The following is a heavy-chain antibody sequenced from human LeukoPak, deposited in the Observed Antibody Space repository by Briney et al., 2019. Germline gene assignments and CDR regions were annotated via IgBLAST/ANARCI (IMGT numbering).Heavy chain of an antibody. CDR1: GYSFTSYW. J-gene: IGHJ6*02. Sequence: GESLKISCKGSGYSFTSYWIGWVRQMPGKGLEWMGIIYPGDSDTGYSPSSQGQVTISADKSTSTAYLQWSSLKASDTAMYYCARHVWEMATTIVGYYYYGMDVWGQGTTVTVSS. CDR2: IYPGDSDT. D-gene: IGHD5-24*01. V-gene: IGHV5-51*01. CDR3: ARHVWEMATTIVGYYYYGMDV.